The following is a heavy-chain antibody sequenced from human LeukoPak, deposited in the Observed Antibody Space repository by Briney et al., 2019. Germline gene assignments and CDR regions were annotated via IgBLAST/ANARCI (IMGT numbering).Heavy chain of an antibody. J-gene: IGHJ4*02. CDR2: IYYSGST. Sequence: SETLSLTCTVSGGSISSYYWSWIRQPPGKGLEWLGYIYYSGSTNYNPSLKSRVTISVDTSKNQFSLKLSSVTAADTAVYYCARGPSPDIVVVPAAILWFDYWGQGTLVTVSS. CDR3: ARGPSPDIVVVPAAILWFDY. CDR1: GGSISSYY. V-gene: IGHV4-59*01. D-gene: IGHD2-2*02.